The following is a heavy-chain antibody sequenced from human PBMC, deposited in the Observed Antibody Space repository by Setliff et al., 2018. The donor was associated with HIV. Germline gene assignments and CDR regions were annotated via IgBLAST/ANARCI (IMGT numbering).Heavy chain of an antibody. V-gene: IGHV1-69*13. J-gene: IGHJ6*03. Sequence: SVKVSCKASGVTFRRFAFSWVRQAPGQGLEWMGGIIPMFGTTNYAQKFQGRVTITADESTSTVYMELTSLRFEDTVVYYCARVGEMATIGYSYYYMDVWGKGTTVTVSS. CDR3: ARVGEMATIGYSYYYMDV. CDR1: GVTFRRFA. CDR2: IIPMFGTT. D-gene: IGHD5-12*01.